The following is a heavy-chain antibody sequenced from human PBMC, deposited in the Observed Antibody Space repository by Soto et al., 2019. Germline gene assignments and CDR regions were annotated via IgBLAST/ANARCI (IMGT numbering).Heavy chain of an antibody. D-gene: IGHD6-19*01. CDR1: GFTFSGYW. V-gene: IGHV3-7*05. CDR3: AKGDRSSGFDP. CDR2: ISPDGSEE. Sequence: LRLSCAASGFTFSGYWMTWVRQAPGKGLEGVANISPDGSEEYYVDSVKGRFTVSRDNSKNTVYLQMNSLTVDDTAVDYCAKGDRSSGFDPWGRGTLVTAPQ. J-gene: IGHJ5*02.